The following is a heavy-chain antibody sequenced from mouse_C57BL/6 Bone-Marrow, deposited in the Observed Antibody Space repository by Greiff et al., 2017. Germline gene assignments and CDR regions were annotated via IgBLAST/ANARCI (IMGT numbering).Heavy chain of an antibody. CDR1: GFNIKDDY. CDR2: IDPENGDT. D-gene: IGHD2-3*01. J-gene: IGHJ2*01. V-gene: IGHV14-4*01. CDR3: TTGPYDGSYVPPTDFDY. Sequence: VQLQQSGAELVRPGASVKLSCTASGFNIKDDYMHWVKQRPEQGLEWIGWIDPENGDTEYASKFQGKATITADTSSNTAYLQRSSLTSEDTAVYYCTTGPYDGSYVPPTDFDYWGQGTTLTVSS.